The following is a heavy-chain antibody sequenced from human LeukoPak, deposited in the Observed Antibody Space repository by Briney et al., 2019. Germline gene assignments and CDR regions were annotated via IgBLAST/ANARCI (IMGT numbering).Heavy chain of an antibody. Sequence: HAGGSLRLSCAASRFTFSTYCMHWVRQAPGKGLEWVSYISSSGSTIYYADSVKGRFTISRDNAKNSLYLQMNSLRAEDTAVYYCARTLRVWFGELPTPNFDYWGQGTLVTVSS. CDR3: ARTLRVWFGELPTPNFDY. V-gene: IGHV3-48*04. J-gene: IGHJ4*02. CDR2: ISSSGSTI. D-gene: IGHD3-10*01. CDR1: RFTFSTYC.